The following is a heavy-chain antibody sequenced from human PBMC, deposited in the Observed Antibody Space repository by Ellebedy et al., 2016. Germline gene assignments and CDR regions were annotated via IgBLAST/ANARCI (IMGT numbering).Heavy chain of an antibody. CDR3: ARDHGDYVFYGMDV. D-gene: IGHD4-17*01. Sequence: GGSLRLXXAASGFTFSSYGMNWVRQTPGKGLEWVSGISASGGNTFYADAVKGRFTISRDNSKNTLYLQMSSLRAEDTAVYYCARDHGDYVFYGMDVWGQGTTVTVSS. CDR1: GFTFSSYG. J-gene: IGHJ6*02. CDR2: ISASGGNT. V-gene: IGHV3-23*01.